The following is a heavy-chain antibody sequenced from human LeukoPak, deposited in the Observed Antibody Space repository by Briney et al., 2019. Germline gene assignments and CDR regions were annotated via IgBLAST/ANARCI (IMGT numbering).Heavy chain of an antibody. CDR2: INTNTGNP. CDR3: ARANYDILTGYYPPPTSNWFDP. Sequence: GASVKVSCKASGYTFTSYAMNWVRQAPGQGLEWMGWINTNTGNPTYAQGFTGRFVFSLDTSVSTAYLQISSLKAEDTAVYYCARANYDILTGYYPPPTSNWFDPWGQGTLVTVSS. D-gene: IGHD3-9*01. J-gene: IGHJ5*02. V-gene: IGHV7-4-1*02. CDR1: GYTFTSYA.